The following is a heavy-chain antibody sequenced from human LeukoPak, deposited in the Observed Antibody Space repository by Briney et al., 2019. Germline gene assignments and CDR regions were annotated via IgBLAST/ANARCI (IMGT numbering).Heavy chain of an antibody. J-gene: IGHJ5*02. CDR2: TYYRGGWYN. D-gene: IGHD3-16*01. CDR1: GDSVSSASAA. Sequence: SQTLSLTCAIAGDSVSSASAAWNWIRQSPSRGLEWLGRTYYRGGWYNDYAPSLKSRILITSDSSKNQFSLQLSSVTPDDTAIYYCAGGPILIEWFDPWGQGTLVIVSS. CDR3: AGGPILIEWFDP. V-gene: IGHV6-1*01.